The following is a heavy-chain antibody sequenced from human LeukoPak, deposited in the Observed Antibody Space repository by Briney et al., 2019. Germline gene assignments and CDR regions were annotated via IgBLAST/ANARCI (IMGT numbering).Heavy chain of an antibody. CDR1: GFTFSSYA. D-gene: IGHD6-13*01. V-gene: IGHV3-23*01. Sequence: GGSLRLSCAASGFTFSSYAMSWVRQAPGKGLEWVSAISGSGGSTYYADSVKGRFAISRDNSKNTLYLQMNSLRAEDTAVYYCAKGYSSSWSFDAFDIWGQGTMVTVSS. CDR2: ISGSGGST. J-gene: IGHJ3*02. CDR3: AKGYSSSWSFDAFDI.